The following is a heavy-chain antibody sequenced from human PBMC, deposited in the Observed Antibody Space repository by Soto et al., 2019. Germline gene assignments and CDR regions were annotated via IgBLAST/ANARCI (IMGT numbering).Heavy chain of an antibody. CDR3: AREGYSSSWTERFFDY. V-gene: IGHV3-33*01. J-gene: IGHJ4*02. D-gene: IGHD6-13*01. CDR2: IWYDGSNK. CDR1: GFTFCSYG. Sequence: PGGSLRLSCAACGFTFCSYGMHWVRQAPGKGLEWVAVIWYDGSNKYYADSVKGRFTISRDNSKNTLYLQMNSLRAEDTAVYYCAREGYSSSWTERFFDYWGQGTLVTVSS.